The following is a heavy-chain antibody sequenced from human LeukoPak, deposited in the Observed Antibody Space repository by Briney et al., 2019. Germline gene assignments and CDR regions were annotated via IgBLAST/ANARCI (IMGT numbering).Heavy chain of an antibody. CDR1: GYSISSGYY. CDR3: ARRGYCSGGSCYYYYYYYMDV. J-gene: IGHJ6*03. D-gene: IGHD2-15*01. Sequence: ASETLSLTCTVSGYSISSGYYWGWIRQPPGKGLEWIGEINHSGSTNYNPSLKSRVTISVDTSKNQFSLKLSPVTAADTAVYYCARRGYCSGGSCYYYYYYYMDVWGKGTTVTVSS. V-gene: IGHV4-38-2*02. CDR2: INHSGST.